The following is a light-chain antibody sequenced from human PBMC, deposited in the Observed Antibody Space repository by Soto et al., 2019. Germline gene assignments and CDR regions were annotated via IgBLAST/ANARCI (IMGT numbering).Light chain of an antibody. CDR3: QQYGRSPLT. CDR1: QSVKNNY. J-gene: IGKJ4*01. Sequence: EIVLTQSPDTLSLSPGERATLSCRASQSVKNNYLARYQQKPGQAPRFLIYDASSRATGIPDRFSGSGSGTDFTLTISRLEPEDFAVYYCQQYGRSPLTFGGGTKVDIK. CDR2: DAS. V-gene: IGKV3-20*01.